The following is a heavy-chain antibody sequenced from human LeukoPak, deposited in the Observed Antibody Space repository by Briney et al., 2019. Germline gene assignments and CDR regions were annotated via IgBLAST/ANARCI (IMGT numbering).Heavy chain of an antibody. V-gene: IGHV4-39*01. J-gene: IGHJ5*02. CDR2: VYYSGTT. CDR1: GDSITSGGFY. D-gene: IGHD4/OR15-4a*01. CDR3: ARRDYAAWFDP. Sequence: SETLSLTCNVSGDSITSGGFYWAWLRQSPGKGLEWLGNVYYSGTTQYNPSLKGRVTTSMNMSKNQFPLNLNSVSVTDSAIYYRARRDYAAWFDPWGQGTLVTVSS.